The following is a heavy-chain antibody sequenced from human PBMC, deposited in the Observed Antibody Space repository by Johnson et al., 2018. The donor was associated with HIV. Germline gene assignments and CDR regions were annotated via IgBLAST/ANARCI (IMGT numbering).Heavy chain of an antibody. V-gene: IGHV3-20*04. CDR2: INWNGGST. CDR1: GFTFADYG. CDR3: ARDATAAGARTFDI. J-gene: IGHJ3*02. D-gene: IGHD6-13*01. Sequence: VQLVESGGGVVRPGGSLRLSCAASGFTFADYGMSWVRQAPGTGLEWVSGINWNGGSTGYADSVKGRFTISRDNAKNSLYLQMTILRAEDTALYYCARDATAAGARTFDIWGQGTMVTVSS.